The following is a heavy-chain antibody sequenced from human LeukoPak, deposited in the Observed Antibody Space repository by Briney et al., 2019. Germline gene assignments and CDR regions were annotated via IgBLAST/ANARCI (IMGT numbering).Heavy chain of an antibody. Sequence: GGSLRLSCVASGFTFNSYGMNWVRQAPGKGLEWASFLRYDGRNQHYADSVGGRFTISRDNPNNTLYLQMNSLRPEDTAVYYCAKDPVAGAPAYYFDNWGQGTLVTVSS. D-gene: IGHD6-19*01. CDR3: AKDPVAGAPAYYFDN. V-gene: IGHV3-30*02. CDR2: LRYDGRNQ. CDR1: GFTFNSYG. J-gene: IGHJ4*02.